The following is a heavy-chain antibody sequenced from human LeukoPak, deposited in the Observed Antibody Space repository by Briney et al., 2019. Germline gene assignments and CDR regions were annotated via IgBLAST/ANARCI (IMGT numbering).Heavy chain of an antibody. Sequence: ASVKVSCKASGGTFSSYAISWVRQAPGQGLEWMGRIIPILGIANYAQKFQGRVTITADKSTSTAYMELSSLRSEDTAVYYCARGDCSSTSCYARSPQGDYWGQGTLVTVSS. V-gene: IGHV1-69*04. J-gene: IGHJ4*02. D-gene: IGHD2-2*01. CDR1: GGTFSSYA. CDR2: IIPILGIA. CDR3: ARGDCSSTSCYARSPQGDY.